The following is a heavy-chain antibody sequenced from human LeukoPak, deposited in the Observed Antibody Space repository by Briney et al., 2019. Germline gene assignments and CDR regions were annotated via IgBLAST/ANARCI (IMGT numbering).Heavy chain of an antibody. J-gene: IGHJ4*02. V-gene: IGHV3-21*01. CDR1: GFTFSSYA. D-gene: IGHD4-17*01. CDR3: ARGRGDYRLTPHDY. Sequence: GGSLRLSCAASGFTFSSYAMSWVRQAPGKGLEWLSSISSSSTYMYYADSVKGRFTISRDNAKNSLYLQMNSLGAEDTAVYYCARGRGDYRLTPHDYWGQGTLVTVSS. CDR2: ISSSSTYM.